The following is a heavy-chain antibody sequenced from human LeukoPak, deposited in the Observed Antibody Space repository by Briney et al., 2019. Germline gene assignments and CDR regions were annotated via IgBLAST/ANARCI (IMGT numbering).Heavy chain of an antibody. Sequence: SETLSLTCAVSGGSISNYYWGWIRQAPGKGLEWIGSIYYSGSTYYNPSLKSRVTISVDTSKNQFSLKLSSVTAADTAVYYCARHPSAYCGGDCYSWWFDPWGQGTLVTVSS. CDR1: GGSISNYY. V-gene: IGHV4-39*01. CDR3: ARHPSAYCGGDCYSWWFDP. D-gene: IGHD2-21*02. CDR2: IYYSGST. J-gene: IGHJ5*02.